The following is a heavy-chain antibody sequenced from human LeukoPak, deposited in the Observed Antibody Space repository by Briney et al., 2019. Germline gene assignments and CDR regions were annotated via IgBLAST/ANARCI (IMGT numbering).Heavy chain of an antibody. J-gene: IGHJ4*02. Sequence: GASVKVSCKASGYTFTSYDINWVRQATGQGLEWMGWMNPNSGNTGYAQEFQGRVTMTRNTSISTAYMELSSLRSEDTAVYYCARGLSGYYYDSSGYYGYWGQGTLVTVSS. CDR3: ARGLSGYYYDSSGYYGY. CDR2: MNPNSGNT. V-gene: IGHV1-8*01. CDR1: GYTFTSYD. D-gene: IGHD3-22*01.